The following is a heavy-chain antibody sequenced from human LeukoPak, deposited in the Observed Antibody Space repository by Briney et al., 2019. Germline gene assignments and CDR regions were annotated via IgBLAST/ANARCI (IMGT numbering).Heavy chain of an antibody. CDR2: INPNSGGT. Sequence: ASVTVSCKASGYIFTGYYMHWVRQVPGQGLEWMGWINPNSGGTNYAQKFQGGVTMTRDTSISTAYMELSRLRSDDTAVYYCARENHGSGIIRYYFDYWGQGTLVTVSS. D-gene: IGHD3-10*01. CDR1: GYIFTGYY. CDR3: ARENHGSGIIRYYFDY. V-gene: IGHV1-2*02. J-gene: IGHJ4*02.